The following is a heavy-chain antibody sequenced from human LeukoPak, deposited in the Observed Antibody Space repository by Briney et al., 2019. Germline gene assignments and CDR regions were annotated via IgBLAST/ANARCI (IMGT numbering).Heavy chain of an antibody. V-gene: IGHV3-23*01. D-gene: IGHD1-1*01. J-gene: IGHJ2*01. Sequence: GGSLRLSCGASGFTFTSYAMSWIRQAPGKGLEWVSAISGGGENTYYGDSVKGRSTISRDNSKNTLYLQMNSLRAGDTATYYCAKPRAMTTGVGRYFDLWGRGTLVTVSS. CDR2: ISGGGENT. CDR3: AKPRAMTTGVGRYFDL. CDR1: GFTFTSYA.